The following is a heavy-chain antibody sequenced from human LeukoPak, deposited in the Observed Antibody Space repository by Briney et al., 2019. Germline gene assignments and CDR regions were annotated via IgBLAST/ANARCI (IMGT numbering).Heavy chain of an antibody. CDR1: GGSISSYY. CDR3: ARETSGYQSY. V-gene: IGHV4-59*01. D-gene: IGHD3-22*01. CDR2: IYYSGST. Sequence: SETLSLTCTVSGGSISSYYWSWIRQPPGKGLEWIGYIYYSGSTNYNPSPKSRVTISVDTSKNQFSLKLSSVTAADTAVYYCARETSGYQSYWGQGTLVTVSS. J-gene: IGHJ4*02.